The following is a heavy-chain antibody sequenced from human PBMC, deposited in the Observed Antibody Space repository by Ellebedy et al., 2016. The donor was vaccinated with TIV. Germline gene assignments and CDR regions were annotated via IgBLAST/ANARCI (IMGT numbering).Heavy chain of an antibody. CDR1: GFNFRSYW. J-gene: IGHJ5*02. CDR2: IRPEGDEI. Sequence: PGGSLRLSCAASGFNFRSYWMTWVRQAPGKGLEWVAKIRPEGDEIDYAASVKGRFTISRDNAKNSLFLQMNSLRVEDTAVYYCARRASYGDYAVQVNPWFDPWGQGTLVTVSS. D-gene: IGHD4-17*01. CDR3: ARRASYGDYAVQVNPWFDP. V-gene: IGHV3-7*01.